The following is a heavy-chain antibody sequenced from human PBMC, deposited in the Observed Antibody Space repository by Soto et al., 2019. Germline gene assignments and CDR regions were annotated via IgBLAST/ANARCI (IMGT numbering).Heavy chain of an antibody. D-gene: IGHD2-2*01. J-gene: IGHJ6*02. CDR3: ARDSEEYCYATSCYGMDV. Sequence: PGGSLRLSCAASGFTFSSYSMNWVRQAPGKGLEWVSSISSSSSYIYYADSVKGRFTISRDSAKNSLYLQMSSLRAEDTAVYFCARDSEEYCYATSCYGMDVWGQGTTVTVSS. V-gene: IGHV3-21*01. CDR1: GFTFSSYS. CDR2: ISSSSSYI.